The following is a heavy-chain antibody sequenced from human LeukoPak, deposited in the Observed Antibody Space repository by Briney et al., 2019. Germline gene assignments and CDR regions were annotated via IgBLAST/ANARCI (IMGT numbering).Heavy chain of an antibody. CDR1: GGSISNANW. CDR3: AREGGPYRPLDY. Sequence: SETLSLTCGVSGGSISNANWGSWVRQPPGKGGEWIGEVNLQGSTNYNPSLMGRVAISVDTSEHHISLQLTSVTAADTAVYYCAREGGPYRPLDYSGQGTLVTVSS. CDR2: VNLQGST. V-gene: IGHV4-4*02. J-gene: IGHJ4*02.